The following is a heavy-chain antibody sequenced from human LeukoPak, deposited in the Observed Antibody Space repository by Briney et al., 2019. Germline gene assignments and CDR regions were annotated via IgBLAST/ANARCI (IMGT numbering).Heavy chain of an antibody. D-gene: IGHD2-2*01. V-gene: IGHV1-46*01. CDR1: GYTFTGYY. CDR2: INPSGGST. J-gene: IGHJ3*02. Sequence: ASAKVSCKASGYTFTGYYMHWVRQAPGQGLEWMGIINPSGGSTSYAQKFQGRVTMTRDMSTSTVYMELSSLRSEDTAVYYCARDSCSSTSCPKDLDAFDIWGQGTMVTVSS. CDR3: ARDSCSSTSCPKDLDAFDI.